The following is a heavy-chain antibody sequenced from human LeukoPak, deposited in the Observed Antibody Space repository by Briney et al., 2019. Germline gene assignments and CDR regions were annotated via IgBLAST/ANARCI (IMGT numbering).Heavy chain of an antibody. CDR3: AKEDCSGGSSYPKDY. CDR2: IRYDGSNK. CDR1: GFTFSSYG. Sequence: GGSLRLSCAASGFTFSSYGMHWVRQAPGKGLEWVAFIRYDGSNKYYADSVKGRFTISRDNSKNTLYLQMNSLRAEDTAVYYCAKEDCSGGSSYPKDYWGQGTLVTVSS. D-gene: IGHD2-15*01. J-gene: IGHJ4*02. V-gene: IGHV3-30*02.